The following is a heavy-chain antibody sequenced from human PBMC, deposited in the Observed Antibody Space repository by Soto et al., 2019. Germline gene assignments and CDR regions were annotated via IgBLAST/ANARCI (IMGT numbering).Heavy chain of an antibody. D-gene: IGHD1-26*01. CDR1: GFSFSNYA. CDR3: TRDPYGGSRYYFDS. V-gene: IGHV3-33*01. J-gene: IGHJ4*02. CDR2: IWHDGSNK. Sequence: HPGGSLRLSCAASGFSFSNYAMHWVRQAPGKGLEWVAVIWHDGSNKYYADSVKGRFTISKDNSQTTVYLQMNSLRAEDTAVYYCTRDPYGGSRYYFDSWGQGTLVTVSS.